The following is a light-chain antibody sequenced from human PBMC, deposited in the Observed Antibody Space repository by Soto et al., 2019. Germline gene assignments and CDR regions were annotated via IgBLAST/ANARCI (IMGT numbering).Light chain of an antibody. CDR1: NSDVGGYNS. CDR2: DVS. V-gene: IGLV2-14*03. Sequence: QSALNQPASVSGSPGQSITIACTGTNSDVGGYNSVSWYQLHPGKAPRLVIYDVSIRPPAVSDRFSGSTSGNTASLTISGLQAEDEAEYYCSSYTATRTVVFGGGTKLTVL. J-gene: IGLJ3*02. CDR3: SSYTATRTVV.